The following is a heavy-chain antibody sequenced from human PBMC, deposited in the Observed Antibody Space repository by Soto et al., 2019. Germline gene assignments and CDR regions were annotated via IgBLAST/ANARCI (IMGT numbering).Heavy chain of an antibody. CDR3: ARLQYQLRSSGIYYYMDV. D-gene: IGHD2-2*01. CDR1: GGSISSSSYY. Sequence: PSETLSLTCTVSGGSISSSSYYWGWIRQPPGKGLEWIGSIYYSGSTYYNPSLKSRVTISVDTSKNQFSLKLSSVTAADTAVYYCARLQYQLRSSGIYYYMDVWGKGTTVTVSS. V-gene: IGHV4-39*01. J-gene: IGHJ6*03. CDR2: IYYSGST.